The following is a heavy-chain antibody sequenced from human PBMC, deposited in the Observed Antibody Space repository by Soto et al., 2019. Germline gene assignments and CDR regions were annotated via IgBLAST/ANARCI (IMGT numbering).Heavy chain of an antibody. Sequence: VQLVESGGGLVRPGGSLRLSCAASGITVSSNYMSWVRQAPGKGLEWVSILHSGGDTYYVDSVKGRFTISRDNSKNTVYLQMNSLRPEDTAVYYCARDSHSANRFDDWAQGTLVTVSS. CDR1: GITVSSNY. J-gene: IGHJ4*02. CDR2: LHSGGDT. CDR3: ARDSHSANRFDD. V-gene: IGHV3-66*01. D-gene: IGHD2-21*01.